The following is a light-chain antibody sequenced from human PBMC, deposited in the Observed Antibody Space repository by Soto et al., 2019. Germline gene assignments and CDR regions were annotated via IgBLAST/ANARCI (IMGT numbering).Light chain of an antibody. J-gene: IGLJ3*02. CDR1: SSDVGGYNY. CDR2: DVS. Sequence: QSVLTQPRSVSGSPGQSVTISCTGTSSDVGGYNYVSWYQQHPGKAPKLMIYDVSNRPSWIPDRFSGSKSGNTASLTISGLQAEDEADYYCCSYAGSYTWLFGGGTKLTVL. CDR3: CSYAGSYTWL. V-gene: IGLV2-11*01.